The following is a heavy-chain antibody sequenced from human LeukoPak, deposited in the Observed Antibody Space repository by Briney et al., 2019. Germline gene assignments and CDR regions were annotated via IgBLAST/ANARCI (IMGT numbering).Heavy chain of an antibody. Sequence: SVKVSCKASGGTFSSYAISWVRQAPGQGLEWMGGIIPIFGTANYAQKFQGRVTFTADECTRTAYMEVSSLRYEDTDVYKCERASDNDFSSGYYFFDYWGQGTLVTVSS. CDR2: IIPIFGTA. J-gene: IGHJ4*02. D-gene: IGHD3-3*01. CDR3: ERASDNDFSSGYYFFDY. V-gene: IGHV1-69*13. CDR1: GGTFSSYA.